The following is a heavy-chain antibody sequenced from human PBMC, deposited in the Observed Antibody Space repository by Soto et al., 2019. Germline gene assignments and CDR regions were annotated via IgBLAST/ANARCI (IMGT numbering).Heavy chain of an antibody. CDR1: GYTFTSYG. CDR2: VSAHNGNT. CDR3: ARVELAGGFGDGMDV. J-gene: IGHJ6*04. D-gene: IGHD1-26*01. V-gene: IGHV1-18*01. Sequence: ASVKVSCKTSGYTFTSYGINWVRQAPGQGLEWMGWVSAHNGNTNYAQKIQGRVTMTTETSTSTAYMELRSLRSDDTAVYYCARVELAGGFGDGMDVWGKGTTGTVSS.